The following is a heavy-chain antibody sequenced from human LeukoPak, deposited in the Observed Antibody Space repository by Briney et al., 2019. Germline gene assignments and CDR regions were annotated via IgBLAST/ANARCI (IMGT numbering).Heavy chain of an antibody. CDR1: GYTFTRYG. CDR3: ARDLTYYYDSSGYYPQVVYYFDY. D-gene: IGHD3-22*01. CDR2: ISAHNGNI. J-gene: IGHJ4*02. V-gene: IGHV1-18*01. Sequence: ASVRVSCKASGYTFTRYGISWVRQAPGQGLEWMGWISAHNGNINYAQKLQGRVTMTKDTSMNTAYMELRSLTSDDTAVYYCARDLTYYYDSSGYYPQVVYYFDYWGQGTLVTVSS.